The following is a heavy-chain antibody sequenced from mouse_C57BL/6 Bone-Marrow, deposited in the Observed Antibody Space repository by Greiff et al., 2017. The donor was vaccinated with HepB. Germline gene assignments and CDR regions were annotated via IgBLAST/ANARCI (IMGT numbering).Heavy chain of an antibody. V-gene: IGHV1-59*01. J-gene: IGHJ1*03. CDR2: IDPSDSYT. D-gene: IGHD4-1*01. CDR3: ARANWEAWYFDV. CDR1: GYTFTSYW. Sequence: QVQLKQPGAELVRPGTSVKLSCKASGYTFTSYWMHWVKQRPGQGLEWIGVIDPSDSYTNYNQKFKGKATLTVDTSSSTAYMQLSSLTSEDSAVYYCARANWEAWYFDVWGTGTTVTVSS.